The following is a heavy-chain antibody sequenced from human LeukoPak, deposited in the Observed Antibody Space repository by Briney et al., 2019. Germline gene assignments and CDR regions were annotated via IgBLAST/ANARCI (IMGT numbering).Heavy chain of an antibody. D-gene: IGHD3-22*01. J-gene: IGHJ4*02. CDR1: GGSISSYY. CDR3: ARSYYYDSSGYYYYFDY. CDR2: IYYSGST. V-gene: IGHV4-59*01. Sequence: SETLSLTCTVSGGSISSYYWSWIRQPPGKGLEWIGYIYYSGSTNYNPSLKSRVTISVDTPKNQFSLKLSSVTAADTAVYYCARSYYYDSSGYYYYFDYWGQGTLVTVSS.